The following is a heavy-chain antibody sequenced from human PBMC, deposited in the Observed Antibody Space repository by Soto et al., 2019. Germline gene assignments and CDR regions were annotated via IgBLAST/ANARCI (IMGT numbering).Heavy chain of an antibody. CDR2: ISSNSAYI. CDR1: GFTFRSFT. D-gene: IGHD2-8*01. Sequence: PGGSLRLSCAAPGFTFRSFTMTWARQAPGKGLEWVSTISSNSAYIYYTDALRGRFTISRDNAKNSLHLQMNSLRAEDTAVYYCTRDVSRDRSPRGCIDPWGPGTLVTVFS. V-gene: IGHV3-21*01. J-gene: IGHJ5*02. CDR3: TRDVSRDRSPRGCIDP.